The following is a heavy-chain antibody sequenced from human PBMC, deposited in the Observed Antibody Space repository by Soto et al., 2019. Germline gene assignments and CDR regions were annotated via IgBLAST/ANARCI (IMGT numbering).Heavy chain of an antibody. CDR2: LYNVGST. V-gene: IGHV4-61*01. D-gene: IGHD1-26*01. J-gene: IGHJ4*02. Sequence: HVQLQESGPGLVKPSETLSLTCTVSGGSVSSGPNYWSWIRQPPGKGLEWIGYLYNVGSTNYNPYLKSRVTISIDRSKNQFSLKLSSVTAADTAVYYCARRVSWVGFDYWGQGALVTVSS. CDR3: ARRVSWVGFDY. CDR1: GGSVSSGPNY.